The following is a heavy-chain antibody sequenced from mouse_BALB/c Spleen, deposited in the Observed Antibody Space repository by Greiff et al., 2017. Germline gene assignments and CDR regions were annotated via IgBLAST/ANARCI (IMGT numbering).Heavy chain of an antibody. CDR1: GFTFSSYG. CDR2: ISSGGSYT. Sequence: EVMLVESGGDLVKPGGSLKLSCAASGFTFSSYGMSWVRQTPDKRLEWVATISSGGSYTYYPDSVKGRFTISRDNAKNTLYLQMSSLKSEDTAMYYCARDEYYYAMDYWGQGTSVTVSS. V-gene: IGHV5-6*01. J-gene: IGHJ4*01. CDR3: ARDEYYYAMDY.